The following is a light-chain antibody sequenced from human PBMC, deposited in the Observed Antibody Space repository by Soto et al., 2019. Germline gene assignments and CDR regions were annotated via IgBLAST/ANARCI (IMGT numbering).Light chain of an antibody. Sequence: QSALTQPASVSGSPGQSITISCTGTSSDVGGYNYVSWYQQHPGKAPKLMIYEVSNRPLGVSNRFSGSKSGNTASLTISGLQAEDEADYYCSSHTSSSTRVFGGGTKVTVL. V-gene: IGLV2-14*01. CDR2: EVS. J-gene: IGLJ3*02. CDR1: SSDVGGYNY. CDR3: SSHTSSSTRV.